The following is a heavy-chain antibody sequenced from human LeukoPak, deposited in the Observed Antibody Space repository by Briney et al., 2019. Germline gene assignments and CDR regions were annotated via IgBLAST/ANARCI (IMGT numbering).Heavy chain of an antibody. CDR3: TAEKNGSPHY. Sequence: SETLALTCTVSRGSISSSSYYWGWVRQPPGKGLEWIASIYYTGSTYYNPSLKSRVTISLDMSKNEFFLTMSSVTAADTAVYFCTAEKNGSPHYWGQGTQVTVSS. CDR1: RGSISSSSYY. CDR2: IYYTGST. D-gene: IGHD2-8*01. V-gene: IGHV4-39*07. J-gene: IGHJ4*02.